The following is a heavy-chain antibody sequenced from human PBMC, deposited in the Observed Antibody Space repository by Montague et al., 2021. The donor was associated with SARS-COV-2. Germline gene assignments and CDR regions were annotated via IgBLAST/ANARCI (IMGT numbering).Heavy chain of an antibody. V-gene: IGHV2-70*01. D-gene: IGHD5-18*01. J-gene: IGHJ6*02. CDR1: GFSLSTSGMC. Sequence: PALVKPTQTLTLTCTFFGFSLSTSGMCVSWIRQPPGKALEWLALIDWDDDKYYSTSLKTRLTISKDTSKNQVVLTMTNMDPVDTATYYWARIPVSGTAMDQYYYYYGMDVWGQGTTVTVSS. CDR2: IDWDDDK. CDR3: ARIPVSGTAMDQYYYYYGMDV.